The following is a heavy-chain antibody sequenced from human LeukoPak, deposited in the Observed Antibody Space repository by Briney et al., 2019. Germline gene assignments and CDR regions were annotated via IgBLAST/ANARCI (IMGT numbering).Heavy chain of an antibody. CDR3: ARTAYYYDSSGYDDAFDI. V-gene: IGHV3-21*04. CDR1: GFTFSSYS. D-gene: IGHD3-22*01. J-gene: IGHJ3*02. Sequence: GGSLRLSCAASGFTFSSYSMNWVRQAPGKGLEWVSSISSSSSYIYYADSVKGRFTISRDNAKNSLYLQINSLRAEDTAVYYCARTAYYYDSSGYDDAFDIWGQGTMVTVSS. CDR2: ISSSSSYI.